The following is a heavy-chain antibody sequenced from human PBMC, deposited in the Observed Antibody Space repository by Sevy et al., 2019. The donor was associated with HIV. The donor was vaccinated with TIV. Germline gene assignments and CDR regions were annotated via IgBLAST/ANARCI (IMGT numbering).Heavy chain of an antibody. V-gene: IGHV3-9*01. CDR2: ISWNSGSI. D-gene: IGHD3-22*01. Sequence: GGSLRLSCAASGFTFDDYAMHWVRQAPGKGLEWVSGISWNSGSIGYADSVKGRFTISRDNAKNSLYLQMNSLRAEDTALYYCAKGAHYYDSSGPIDYWGQRTLVTVSS. CDR3: AKGAHYYDSSGPIDY. CDR1: GFTFDDYA. J-gene: IGHJ4*02.